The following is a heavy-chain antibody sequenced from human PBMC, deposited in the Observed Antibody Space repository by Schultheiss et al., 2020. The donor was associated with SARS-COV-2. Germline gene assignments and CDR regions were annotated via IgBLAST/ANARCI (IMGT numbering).Heavy chain of an antibody. J-gene: IGHJ5*02. Sequence: SQTLSLTCAVSGGSISNGDHTWSWIRQPPGKDLEWIGYIYHSGSAYYNPSLKSRVTMSIERSANQFSLRLNSVIAADTAVYYCAISPNYYDSSGYAPWPLGTLVTVSS. CDR2: IYHSGSA. D-gene: IGHD3-22*01. CDR3: AISPNYYDSSGYAP. CDR1: GGSISNGDHT. V-gene: IGHV4-30-2*01.